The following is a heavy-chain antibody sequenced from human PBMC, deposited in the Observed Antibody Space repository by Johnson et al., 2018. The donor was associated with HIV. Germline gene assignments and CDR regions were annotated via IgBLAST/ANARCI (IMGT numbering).Heavy chain of an antibody. CDR3: ARASYYYGSADI. V-gene: IGHV3-23*04. D-gene: IGHD3-10*01. CDR2: ISGSGGST. J-gene: IGHJ3*02. CDR1: GFTVSSNY. Sequence: VQLVESGGGVVQPGGSLRLSCAASGFTVSSNYMSWVRQAPGKGLEWVSAISGSGGSTYYADSVKGRFTISRDNSKNTLYLQMNSLRAEDTAVYYCARASYYYGSADIWGQGTMVTVSS.